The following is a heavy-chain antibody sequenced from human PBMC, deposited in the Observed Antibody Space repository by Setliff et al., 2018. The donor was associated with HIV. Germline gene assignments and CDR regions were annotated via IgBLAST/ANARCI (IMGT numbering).Heavy chain of an antibody. CDR3: AKDRGYYGSGSSLDY. J-gene: IGHJ4*02. Sequence: PGGSLRLSCAASGFTFSNSWMSWVRQAPGKGLEWVAVIWNDESKEDYADSVKGRFTISRDTSKNTLYLQMNSLRAEDTAIYYCAKDRGYYGSGSSLDYWGQGTLVTVSS. V-gene: IGHV3-33*06. D-gene: IGHD3-10*01. CDR1: GFTFSNSW. CDR2: IWNDESKE.